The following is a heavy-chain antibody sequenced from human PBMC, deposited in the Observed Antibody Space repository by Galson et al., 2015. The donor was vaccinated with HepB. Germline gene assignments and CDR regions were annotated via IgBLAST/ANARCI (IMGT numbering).Heavy chain of an antibody. CDR3: ASTYDSSGYYDAFDI. V-gene: IGHV3-48*04. D-gene: IGHD3-22*01. CDR2: ISSSSSTI. Sequence: SLRLSCAASGFTFSSYSMNWVRQAPGKGLEWVSYISSSSSTIYYADSVKGRFTISRDNAKNSLYLQMNSLRAEDTAVYYCASTYDSSGYYDAFDIWGQGTMVTVSS. J-gene: IGHJ3*02. CDR1: GFTFSSYS.